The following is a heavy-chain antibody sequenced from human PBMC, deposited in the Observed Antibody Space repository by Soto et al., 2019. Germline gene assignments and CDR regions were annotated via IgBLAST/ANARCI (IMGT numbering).Heavy chain of an antibody. CDR3: ARVPTPDDIVVVPAATAYFDY. CDR1: GYTFTSYG. V-gene: IGHV1-18*01. CDR2: IIAYNGNT. Sequence: QVQLVQSGAEVKKPGASVTVSCKAAGYTFTSYGIRWVRQAPGQLLEWMGWIIAYNGNTNYAQKLHGRVTMTTDTSTSTAYMELRSLISDDTAVYYCARVPTPDDIVVVPAATAYFDYWGHGTLVTVSS. J-gene: IGHJ4*01. D-gene: IGHD2-2*01.